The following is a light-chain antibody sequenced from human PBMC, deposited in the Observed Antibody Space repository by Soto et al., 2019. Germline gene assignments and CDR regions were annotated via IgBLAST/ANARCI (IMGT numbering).Light chain of an antibody. CDR1: QSVSSSY. CDR3: QLYGTSPWT. J-gene: IGKJ1*01. V-gene: IGKV3-20*01. CDR2: GAS. Sequence: ELVLTQSPGTLSLSPGERATLSCRASQSVSSSYLAWYQQKPGQAPRLLFYGASTRATGVPDRFSGSVSGTDFTLTISRLEPEDLAVYYCQLYGTSPWTFGQGTKVDIK.